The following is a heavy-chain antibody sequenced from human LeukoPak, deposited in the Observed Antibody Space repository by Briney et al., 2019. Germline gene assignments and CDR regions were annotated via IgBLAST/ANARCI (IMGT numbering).Heavy chain of an antibody. CDR2: ISSSSSYI. D-gene: IGHD5-18*01. Sequence: GGSLRLSCAASGFTFSSYAMHGVRQAPGKGLEWVSSISSSSSYIYYADSVKGRFTISRDNAKNSLYLQMNSLRAEDTAVYYCARASPPAATVDTAMSLPYYYYYYGMGVWGQGTTVTVSS. CDR1: GFTFSSYA. CDR3: ARASPPAATVDTAMSLPYYYYYYGMGV. J-gene: IGHJ6*02. V-gene: IGHV3-21*01.